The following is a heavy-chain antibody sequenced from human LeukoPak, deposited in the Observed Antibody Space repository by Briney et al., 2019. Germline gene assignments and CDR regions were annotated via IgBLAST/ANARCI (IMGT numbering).Heavy chain of an antibody. Sequence: SETLSLTCTVSGGSNSSYYWSWIRQPPAKGLEWIGYIYYSGSTNYTPSLKSRITISVDTSRNQFSLKLNSVTAADTAVYYCARSGRGSSAGFDYWGQGTLVTVSS. CDR3: ARSGRGSSAGFDY. V-gene: IGHV4-59*01. J-gene: IGHJ4*02. CDR1: GGSNSSYY. CDR2: IYYSGST. D-gene: IGHD3-10*01.